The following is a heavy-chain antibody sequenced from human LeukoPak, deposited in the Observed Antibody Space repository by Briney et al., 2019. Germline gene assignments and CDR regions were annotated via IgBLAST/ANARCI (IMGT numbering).Heavy chain of an antibody. D-gene: IGHD4-23*01. CDR1: GYSFNAYY. CDR2: ISPNSGGT. CDR3: ARNYGGTSKYFDY. Sequence: ASVKVSCKASGYSFNAYYIHWVRQAPGQRLEWMGWISPNSGGTNYAQNFQGRVTMTRDTSITTAYMEPSGLTSDDTPLYYCARNYGGTSKYFDYWGQGTLVTVSS. V-gene: IGHV1-2*02. J-gene: IGHJ4*02.